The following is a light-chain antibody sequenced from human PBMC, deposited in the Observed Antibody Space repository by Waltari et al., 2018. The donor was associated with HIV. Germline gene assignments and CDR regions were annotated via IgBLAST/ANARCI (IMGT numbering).Light chain of an antibody. Sequence: QSALTQPASVSGSPGQSITLSCTGASSDVGRYNYVSWYQHHPGKAPKLIIYDVSNRPSGVSNRFSGSKSGTTASLTISVLQAEDEADYYCSSYTSSRTVVFGGETKLTVL. V-gene: IGLV2-14*03. CDR1: SSDVGRYNY. CDR2: DVS. CDR3: SSYTSSRTVV. J-gene: IGLJ2*01.